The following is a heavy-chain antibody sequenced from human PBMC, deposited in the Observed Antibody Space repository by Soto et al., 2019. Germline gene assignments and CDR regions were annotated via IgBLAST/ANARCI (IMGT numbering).Heavy chain of an antibody. CDR2: ISPSSGHI. J-gene: IGHJ6*02. CDR3: SGCSGGACHKNYGMDV. CDR1: GFTFSSCT. D-gene: IGHD2-15*01. Sequence: EVHLVESGGGLVQPGGSLRLSCAVSGFTFSSCTMNWVRQAPGKGLEWVSSISPSSGHIYYADSVKGRFTISRDNAKNSLFLQMNSLRGEDTAVYYCSGCSGGACHKNYGMDVWGQGTTVTVSS. V-gene: IGHV3-21*06.